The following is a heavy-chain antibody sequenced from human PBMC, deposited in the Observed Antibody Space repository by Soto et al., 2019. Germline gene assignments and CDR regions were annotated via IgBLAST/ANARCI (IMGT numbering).Heavy chain of an antibody. CDR3: AGPFNLVDTAMVTARGWFDP. CDR1: GGSFSGYY. V-gene: IGHV4-34*01. Sequence: SETLSLTCAVYGGSFSGYYWSWIRQPPGKGLEWIGEINHSGSTNYNPSLKSRVTISVDTSKNQFSLKLSSVTAADTAVYYCAGPFNLVDTAMVTARGWFDPWGQGTLVTVSS. D-gene: IGHD5-18*01. J-gene: IGHJ5*02. CDR2: INHSGST.